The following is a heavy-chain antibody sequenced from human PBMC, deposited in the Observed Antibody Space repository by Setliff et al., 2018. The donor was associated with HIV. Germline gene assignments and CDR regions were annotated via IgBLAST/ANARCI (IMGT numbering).Heavy chain of an antibody. V-gene: IGHV1-18*01. Sequence: GASVKVSCKASGYTFTNYGISWVRQAPGQGLEGMGWISPYNGNIKYAQNLQGRVTMTTDTSTSTGYMELRSLRSDDTAMYYCARGGSLFTMTTHPFDIWGQGTMVTVSS. CDR2: ISPYNGNI. CDR3: ARGGSLFTMTTHPFDI. J-gene: IGHJ3*02. D-gene: IGHD3-22*01. CDR1: GYTFTNYG.